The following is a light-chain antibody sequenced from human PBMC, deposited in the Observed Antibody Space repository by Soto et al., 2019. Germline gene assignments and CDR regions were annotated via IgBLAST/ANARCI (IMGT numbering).Light chain of an antibody. V-gene: IGKV1-5*03. J-gene: IGKJ1*01. Sequence: DVQMTQSPSTLSASVGDGCTITCLASQRMSGCWAWYQQKPGKGPKLLIYQASTLQSGVSSRFSGSGSGTEFTLTISSLQPDDFATYYCQQYNTNWPFGQGTKVDIK. CDR1: QRMSGC. CDR2: QAS. CDR3: QQYNTNWP.